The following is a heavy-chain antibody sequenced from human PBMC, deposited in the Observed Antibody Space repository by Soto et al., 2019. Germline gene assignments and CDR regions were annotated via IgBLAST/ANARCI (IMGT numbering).Heavy chain of an antibody. J-gene: IGHJ4*02. CDR1: GGSVSSGSYY. CDR2: IYYSGST. V-gene: IGHV4-61*01. D-gene: IGHD4-17*01. Sequence: SETLSLTCTVSGGSVSSGSYYWSWIRQPPGKGLEWIGYIYYSGSTNYNPSLKSRVTISVDTSKNQFSLRLSSVTAADTAVYYCANYPTTVTSDYWGQGTLVTVSS. CDR3: ANYPTTVTSDY.